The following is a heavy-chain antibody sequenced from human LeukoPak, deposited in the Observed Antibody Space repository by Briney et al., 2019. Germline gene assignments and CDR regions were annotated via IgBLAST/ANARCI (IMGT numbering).Heavy chain of an antibody. J-gene: IGHJ6*02. D-gene: IGHD1-1*01. Sequence: ASVKVSCKASGGTFSSYAISWVRQAPGQGLEWMGRIIPILGIANYAQKFQGRVTITADKSTSTAYMELSSLRSEDTAAYYCARGVNWNDDYYYYGMDVWGQGTTVTVSS. V-gene: IGHV1-69*04. CDR3: ARGVNWNDDYYYYGMDV. CDR2: IIPILGIA. CDR1: GGTFSSYA.